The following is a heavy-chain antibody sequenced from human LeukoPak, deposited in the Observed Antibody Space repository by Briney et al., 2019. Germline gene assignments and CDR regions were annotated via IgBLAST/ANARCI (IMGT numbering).Heavy chain of an antibody. J-gene: IGHJ3*02. CDR1: GFTFSSYW. CDR3: ATWGAHAFDI. V-gene: IGHV3-7*03. Sequence: GGSLRLSCAASGFTFSSYWMSWVRQAPGKGLEWVANIKQDGSEKYYVDSVKGRFTISRDNAKNSLYLQMNSLKASDTAMYYCATWGAHAFDIWGQGTMVTVSS. D-gene: IGHD4/OR15-4a*01. CDR2: IKQDGSEK.